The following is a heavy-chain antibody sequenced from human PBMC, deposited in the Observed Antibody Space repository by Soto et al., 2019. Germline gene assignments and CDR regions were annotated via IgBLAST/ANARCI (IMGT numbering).Heavy chain of an antibody. Sequence: SVKVSCKASGGTFSSYTISWVRQAPGQGLEWMGRIIPILGIANYAQKFQGRVTITADKSTSTAYMELSSLRSEDTALYYCALQPRIAAAGDNWFDPWGQGTLVTVSS. V-gene: IGHV1-69*02. CDR1: GGTFSSYT. CDR2: IIPILGIA. CDR3: ALQPRIAAAGDNWFDP. D-gene: IGHD6-13*01. J-gene: IGHJ5*02.